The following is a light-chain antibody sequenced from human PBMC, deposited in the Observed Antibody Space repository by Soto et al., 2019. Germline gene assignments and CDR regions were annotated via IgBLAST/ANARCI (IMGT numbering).Light chain of an antibody. CDR1: SSDVGSFNL. CDR3: CSYAGSSTLV. Sequence: QSGLTQSASVSGSPGQSITISCTGTSSDVGSFNLVSWYQKYPGKAPKLMIYAVTRRPSGVSDRFSASKSGNTASLTISGLQAEDEADYYCCSYAGSSTLVFGGGTKLTVL. CDR2: AVT. V-gene: IGLV2-23*02. J-gene: IGLJ2*01.